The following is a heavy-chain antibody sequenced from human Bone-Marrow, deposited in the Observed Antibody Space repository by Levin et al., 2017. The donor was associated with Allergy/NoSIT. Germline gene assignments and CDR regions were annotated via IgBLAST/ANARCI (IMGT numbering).Heavy chain of an antibody. CDR2: VFETT. CDR1: GGSVTTGSYY. J-gene: IGHJ4*02. CDR3: ARDREQWLGFD. Sequence: SETLSLTCTVSGGSVTTGSYYWNWIRQPPGKGLEWIGYVFETTTYNPSFRSRVTMSVDSSKNQFSLKLSSVTAADTAVYYCARDREQWLGFDWGQGSLVIVSS. V-gene: IGHV4-61*01. D-gene: IGHD6-19*01.